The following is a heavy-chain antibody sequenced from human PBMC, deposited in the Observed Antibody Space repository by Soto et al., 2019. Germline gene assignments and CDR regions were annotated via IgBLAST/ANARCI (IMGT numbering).Heavy chain of an antibody. V-gene: IGHV3-23*01. CDR2: VTADGGT. J-gene: IGHJ3*02. CDR1: GFTVSSHA. D-gene: IGHD2-15*01. CDR3: APHVSCSGGSCQYDAFAI. Sequence: EVQVLESGGGLVQPGGSLRLSCEGSGFTVSSHAMTWIRQAPGKGPEWVSTVTADGGTYYADSVKGRFAMSRDTSENTLYLQMNGLGAEDTAAYCAPHVSCSGGSCQYDAFAIRGQGTMVTVSS.